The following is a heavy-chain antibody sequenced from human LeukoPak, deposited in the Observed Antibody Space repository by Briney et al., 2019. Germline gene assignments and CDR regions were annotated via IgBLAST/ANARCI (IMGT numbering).Heavy chain of an antibody. CDR3: ARRAIIQGTSALDF. CDR1: GYTFTHDW. D-gene: IGHD3-3*01. Sequence: GESLKISCKSSGYTFTHDWIGWVRQMPGKGLEWMGIIYPRDSTTRYSPAFEGQVTISVDKSITTAYLRWSSLKASDTAMYYCARRAIIQGTSALDFWGQGTVVIVSS. V-gene: IGHV5-51*01. J-gene: IGHJ4*02. CDR2: IYPRDSTT.